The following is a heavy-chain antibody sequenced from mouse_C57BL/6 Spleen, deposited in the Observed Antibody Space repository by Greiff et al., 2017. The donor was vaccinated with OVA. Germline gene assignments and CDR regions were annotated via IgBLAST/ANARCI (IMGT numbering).Heavy chain of an antibody. Sequence: QVQLQQPGAELVKPGASVKMSCKASGYTFTSYWMHWVKQRPGQGLEWIGYINPSSGYTKYNQKFKDKATLTADKSSSTAYMQLSSLTYEDSAVYYCASDYGSSYGYFDVWGTGTTVTVSS. CDR1: GYTFTSYW. CDR2: INPSSGYT. J-gene: IGHJ1*03. D-gene: IGHD1-1*01. V-gene: IGHV1-7*01. CDR3: ASDYGSSYGYFDV.